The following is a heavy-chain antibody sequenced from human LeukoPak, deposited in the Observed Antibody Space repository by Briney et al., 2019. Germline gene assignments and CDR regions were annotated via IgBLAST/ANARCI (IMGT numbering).Heavy chain of an antibody. CDR3: ARDLHYDILTGTYYGMGV. Sequence: SSETLSLTCAVYGGSFSGYYWSWIRQPPGKGLEWIGEINHSGSTNYNPSLKSRVTISVDTSKNQFSLKLSSVTAADTAVYYCARDLHYDILTGTYYGMGVWGKGTTVTVSS. D-gene: IGHD3-9*01. V-gene: IGHV4-34*01. CDR1: GGSFSGYY. CDR2: INHSGST. J-gene: IGHJ6*04.